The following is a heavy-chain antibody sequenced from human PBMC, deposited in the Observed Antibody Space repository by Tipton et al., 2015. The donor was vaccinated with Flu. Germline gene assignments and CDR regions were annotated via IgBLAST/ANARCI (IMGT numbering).Heavy chain of an antibody. V-gene: IGHV4-39*07. Sequence: TLSLTCTVSGDSLTNSPYSWGWIRQPPGKGLEWIGTIYYSGITSYSPSLKSRVTMSLDPSKNQFSLKLNSVTAADTAVYFCARGSVGPTTDWGQGTLVTVSS. CDR2: IYYSGIT. CDR3: ARGSVGPTTD. D-gene: IGHD1-14*01. J-gene: IGHJ4*02. CDR1: GDSLTNSPYS.